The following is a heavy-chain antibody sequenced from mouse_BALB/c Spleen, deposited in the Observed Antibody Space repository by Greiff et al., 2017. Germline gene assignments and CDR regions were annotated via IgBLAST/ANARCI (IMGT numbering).Heavy chain of an antibody. V-gene: IGHV1S132*01. D-gene: IGHD1-1*01. CDR3: ARGGLLYFDY. CDR2: IFPGTGTT. J-gene: IGHJ2*01. CDR1: GYTFTSYW. Sequence: QVQLQQSGAELVKPGASVKLSCKTSGYTFTSYWIQWVKQRPGQGLGWIGEIFPGTGTTYYNEKFKGKATLTIATSSGTAYMRLSTLTSEDSAVYSWARGGLLYFDYWGQGTTLTVSS.